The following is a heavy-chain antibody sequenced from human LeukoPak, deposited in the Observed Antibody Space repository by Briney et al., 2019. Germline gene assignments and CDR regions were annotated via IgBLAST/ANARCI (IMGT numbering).Heavy chain of an antibody. CDR3: ARDPRFRYSGSYAGPLDY. CDR1: GFTVSSNY. Sequence: PGGSLRLSCAASGFTVSSNYMSWVRQAPGKGLEWVAVIWYDGSNKYYADSVKGRFTISRDNSKNTLYLQMNSLRAEDTAVYYCARDPRFRYSGSYAGPLDYWGQETLVTASS. D-gene: IGHD1-26*01. J-gene: IGHJ4*02. V-gene: IGHV3-33*08. CDR2: IWYDGSNK.